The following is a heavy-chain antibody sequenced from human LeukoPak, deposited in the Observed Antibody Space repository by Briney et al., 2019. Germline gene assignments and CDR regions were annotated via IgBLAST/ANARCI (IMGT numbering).Heavy chain of an antibody. CDR3: ARTAVGNQAYFDY. Sequence: PGGSLRLSCAASGLTFSSYSMNWVRQAPGKGLEWVSSISSSSSYIYYADSVKGRFTISRDNAKNSLYLQMNSLRAEDTAVYYCARTAVGNQAYFDYWGQGTLVTVSS. CDR1: GLTFSSYS. D-gene: IGHD4-23*01. V-gene: IGHV3-21*01. CDR2: ISSSSSYI. J-gene: IGHJ4*02.